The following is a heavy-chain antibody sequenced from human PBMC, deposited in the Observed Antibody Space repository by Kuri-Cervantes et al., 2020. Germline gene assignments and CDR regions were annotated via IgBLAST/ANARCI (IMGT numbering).Heavy chain of an antibody. D-gene: IGHD6-6*01. CDR3: AREGGGRSIAARPLDY. J-gene: IGHJ4*02. Sequence: GESLKISCAASGFTFSDYWMTWVRQAPGGGLEWVAKIKEDGSEQYYMDSMKGRFTISRDNSKNTLYLQMNSLRAEDTAVYYCAREGGGRSIAARPLDYWGQGTLVTVSS. V-gene: IGHV3-7*01. CDR1: GFTFSDYW. CDR2: IKEDGSEQ.